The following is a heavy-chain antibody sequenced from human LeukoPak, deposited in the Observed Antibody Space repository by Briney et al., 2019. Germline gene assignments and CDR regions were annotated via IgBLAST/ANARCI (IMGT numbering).Heavy chain of an antibody. J-gene: IGHJ4*02. CDR3: ARNSLTRFGGYDFWSGDFDY. CDR1: GFTFSSYW. D-gene: IGHD3-3*01. CDR2: IKQDGSEK. Sequence: GGSPRLSCAASGFTFSSYWMSWVRQAPGNGLEWVANIKQDGSEKYYVDSVKGRFTISRDNAKNSLYLQMNSLRAEDTAVYYCARNSLTRFGGYDFWSGDFDYWGQGTLVTVSS. V-gene: IGHV3-7*01.